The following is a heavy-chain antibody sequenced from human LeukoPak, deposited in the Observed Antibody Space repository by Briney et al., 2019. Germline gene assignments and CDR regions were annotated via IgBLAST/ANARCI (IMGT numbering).Heavy chain of an antibody. CDR1: GGSFSGYY. D-gene: IGHD3-10*01. J-gene: IGHJ5*02. V-gene: IGHV4-34*01. CDR3: ARGRRIIITMGFGP. Sequence: SETLSLTCAVYGGSFSGYYWSWIRQPPGKGLGWIGEINHSGSTNYNPSLKSRVTISVDTSKNQFSLKLSSVTAADTAVYYCARGRRIIITMGFGPWGQGTLVTVSS. CDR2: INHSGST.